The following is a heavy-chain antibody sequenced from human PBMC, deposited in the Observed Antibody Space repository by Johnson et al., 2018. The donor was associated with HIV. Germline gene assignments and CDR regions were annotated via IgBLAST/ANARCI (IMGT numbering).Heavy chain of an antibody. CDR2: ISYDGSNK. D-gene: IGHD1-1*01. Sequence: QVPLVESGGGVVQPGRSLRLSCAASGFTFSSYAVHWVRQAPGKGLEWVAVISYDGSNKYYADSVTGRFNISRDNSKNKLCLQLNSLRTEDTGVYNCARDLAGTERGNAFDIWGKGTMVTVS. CDR3: ARDLAGTERGNAFDI. CDR1: GFTFSSYA. J-gene: IGHJ3*02. V-gene: IGHV3-30*14.